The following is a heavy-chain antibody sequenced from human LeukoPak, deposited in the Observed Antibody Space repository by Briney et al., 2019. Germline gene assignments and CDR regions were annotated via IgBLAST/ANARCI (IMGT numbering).Heavy chain of an antibody. Sequence: ASVKVSCNASGYSFTSYSISWVRQAPGQGLEWVGSISPYNGNTNYAQKLQGRATMTTDTSTSTAYMDLRSLRSDDTALYYCATSITLLRGVIISGDWFDPWGQGTLVTVSS. CDR2: ISPYNGNT. CDR1: GYSFTSYS. J-gene: IGHJ5*02. D-gene: IGHD3-10*01. CDR3: ATSITLLRGVIISGDWFDP. V-gene: IGHV1-18*01.